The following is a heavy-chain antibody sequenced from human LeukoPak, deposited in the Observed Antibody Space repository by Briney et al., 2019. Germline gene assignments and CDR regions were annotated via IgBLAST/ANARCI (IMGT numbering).Heavy chain of an antibody. CDR3: ARKDCSGGSCYSNWFDP. CDR2: MNPNSGNT. Sequence: ASVKVSCEASGYTFTSYDINWVRQATGQGLEWMGWMNPNSGNTGYAQKFQGRVTITRNTSISTAYMELSSLRSEDTAVYYCARKDCSGGSCYSNWFDPWGQGTLVTVSS. CDR1: GYTFTSYD. V-gene: IGHV1-8*03. D-gene: IGHD2-15*01. J-gene: IGHJ5*02.